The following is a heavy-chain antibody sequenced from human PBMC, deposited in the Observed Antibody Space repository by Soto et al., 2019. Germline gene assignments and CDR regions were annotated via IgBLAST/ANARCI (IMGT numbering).Heavy chain of an antibody. D-gene: IGHD2-21*02. CDR1: GFTFDSYA. V-gene: IGHV3-23*01. CDR2: ISASGGTT. CDR3: AKQLLVVVTAPFDF. Sequence: EVQLLESGGGLVQPGGSLRLSCAASGFTFDSYAMSWVRQAPGKGLEWVSGISASGGTTYYADSVKGRFTISRDNSKNKLYVQINSLRAEDTAVYYCAKQLLVVVTAPFDFWGQGTLVTVSS. J-gene: IGHJ4*02.